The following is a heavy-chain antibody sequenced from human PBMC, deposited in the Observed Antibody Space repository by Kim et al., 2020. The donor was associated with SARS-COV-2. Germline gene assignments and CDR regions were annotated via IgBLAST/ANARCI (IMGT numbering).Heavy chain of an antibody. D-gene: IGHD2-15*01. V-gene: IGHV1-2*02. Sequence: ASVKVSCKASGYTFTGYYMHWVRQAPGQGLEWMGWINPNSGGTNYAQKFQGRVTMTRDTSISTAYMELSRLRSDDTALYYCARGGSKDGYSLTGDAFDIWGQGTMVTVSS. CDR1: GYTFTGYY. CDR2: INPNSGGT. CDR3: ARGGSKDGYSLTGDAFDI. J-gene: IGHJ3*02.